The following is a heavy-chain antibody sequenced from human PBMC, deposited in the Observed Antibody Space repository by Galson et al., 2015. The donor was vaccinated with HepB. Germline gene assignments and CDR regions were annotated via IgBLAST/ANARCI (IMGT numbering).Heavy chain of an antibody. CDR1: GFSFSSYR. CDR3: AREPRFYYGMDV. J-gene: IGHJ6*02. V-gene: IGHV3-74*01. Sequence: SLRLSCAASGFSFSSYRMHWVRQAPGKGLVWASRIKSDGSNTTYADSVKGRFTISRDNAKNTLYLQMNSLRAEDTAVYYCAREPRFYYGMDVWGQGTTVTVSS. D-gene: IGHD3-16*01. CDR2: IKSDGSNT.